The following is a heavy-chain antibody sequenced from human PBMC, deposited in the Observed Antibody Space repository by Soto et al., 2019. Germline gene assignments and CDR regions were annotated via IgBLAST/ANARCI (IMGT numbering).Heavy chain of an antibody. J-gene: IGHJ5*02. CDR2: IYYSGST. CDR3: ATYVWGSYRYTNWFDP. Sequence: SETLSLTCTVSGGSVSSGSYYWSWIRQPPGKGLEWIGYIYYSGSTNYNPSLKSRVTISVDTSKNQFSLKLSSVTAADTAVYYCATYVWGSYRYTNWFDPWGHGTLVTVSS. CDR1: GGSVSSGSYY. V-gene: IGHV4-61*01. D-gene: IGHD3-16*02.